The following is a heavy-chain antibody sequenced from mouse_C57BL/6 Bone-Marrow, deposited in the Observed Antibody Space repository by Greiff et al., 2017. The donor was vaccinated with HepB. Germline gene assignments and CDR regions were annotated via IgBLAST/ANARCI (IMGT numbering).Heavy chain of an antibody. D-gene: IGHD1-1*01. V-gene: IGHV5-4*01. CDR2: ISDGGSYT. CDR3: ARDPITTVVADY. J-gene: IGHJ2*01. Sequence: EVKLVESGGGLVKPGGSLKLSCAASGFTFSSYAMSWVRQTPEKRLEWVATISDGGSYTYYPDNVKGRFTISRDNAKNNLYLQMSHLKSEDTAMYYWARDPITTVVADYWGQGTTLTVSS. CDR1: GFTFSSYA.